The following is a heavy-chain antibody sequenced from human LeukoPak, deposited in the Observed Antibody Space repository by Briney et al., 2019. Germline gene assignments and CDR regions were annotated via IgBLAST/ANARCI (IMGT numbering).Heavy chain of an antibody. Sequence: PGGSLRLSCAASGFTFDSCAMSWVRQSPGKGLEWVSGISGSGAYTYYADSVKGRFTISRDSSKNTLFLRMNSLRAEDTALYYCAKALRYTSDSLDYWGQGTLVTVSS. V-gene: IGHV3-23*01. CDR2: ISGSGAYT. J-gene: IGHJ4*02. CDR3: AKALRYTSDSLDY. CDR1: GFTFDSCA. D-gene: IGHD3-9*01.